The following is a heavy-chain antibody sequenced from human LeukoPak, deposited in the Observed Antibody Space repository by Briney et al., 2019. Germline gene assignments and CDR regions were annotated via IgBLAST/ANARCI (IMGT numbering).Heavy chain of an antibody. Sequence: GGSLRLSCAASGFTFSSYAMHWVRQAPGKGLEWVAVISYDGSNKYYADSVKGRFTISRDNSKNTLYLQMNSLRAEDTAVYYCTNRPSLHSFDIWGQGTMVTVSS. CDR1: GFTFSSYA. CDR2: ISYDGSNK. J-gene: IGHJ3*02. V-gene: IGHV3-30*04. CDR3: TNRPSLHSFDI.